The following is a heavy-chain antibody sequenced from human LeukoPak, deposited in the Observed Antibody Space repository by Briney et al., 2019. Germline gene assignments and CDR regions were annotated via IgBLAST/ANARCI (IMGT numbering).Heavy chain of an antibody. V-gene: IGHV4-39*01. CDR3: ARTYGDYDDAFDV. D-gene: IGHD4-17*01. CDR1: GGSISSSTYY. J-gene: IGHJ3*01. Sequence: SETLSLTRTVSGGSISSSTYYWGWIRQPPGKGLEWIGSIYYSGSTYNNPSLKRRVTIFVDTSKNQFSLKLSSVTATDTAVYYCARTYGDYDDAFDVWGQGTMVTVSS. CDR2: IYYSGST.